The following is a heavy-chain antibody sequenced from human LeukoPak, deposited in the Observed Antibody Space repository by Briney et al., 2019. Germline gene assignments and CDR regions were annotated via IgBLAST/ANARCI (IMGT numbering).Heavy chain of an antibody. V-gene: IGHV4-61*01. J-gene: IGHJ6*03. CDR1: GGSISSGFYY. CDR3: ARGLLWDYYYMDV. Sequence: KPSQTLSLTCTVSGGSISSGFYYWSWIRQPPGKGLEWIGYIYYSGSTNYNPSLKSRVTISVDTSKNQFSLRLSSVTAADTAVYYCARGLLWDYYYMDVWGKGTTVTVSS. D-gene: IGHD2-2*01. CDR2: IYYSGST.